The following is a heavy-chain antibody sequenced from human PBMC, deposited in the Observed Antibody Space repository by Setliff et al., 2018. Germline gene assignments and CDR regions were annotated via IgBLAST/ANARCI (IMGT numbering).Heavy chain of an antibody. J-gene: IGHJ4*02. V-gene: IGHV1-2*02. D-gene: IGHD5-12*01. Sequence: RASVKVSCKASGYTFTDYYIHWVRQAPGQGLEWMGWINPNSGGTNPAQRFQGRVTMTRDTSITTAYMGLSSLRSDDTAVYYCARGPGPSVVVAMPFDRWGQGTLVTVSS. CDR1: GYTFTDYY. CDR2: INPNSGGT. CDR3: ARGPGPSVVVAMPFDR.